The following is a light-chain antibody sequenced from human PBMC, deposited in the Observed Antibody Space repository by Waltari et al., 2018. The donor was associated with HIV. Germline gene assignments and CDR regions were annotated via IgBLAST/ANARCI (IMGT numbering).Light chain of an antibody. CDR1: NIGSKN. Sequence: SYELTQPLSVSVALGQTARISCGGNNIGSKNLHWYQKKPGQAHMMVIYRNSNRPSGIPERFSGSNSGNTATLTISRAQAGDEADYYCQVWDSSTVVFGGGTKLTVL. CDR2: RNS. CDR3: QVWDSSTVV. V-gene: IGLV3-9*01. J-gene: IGLJ2*01.